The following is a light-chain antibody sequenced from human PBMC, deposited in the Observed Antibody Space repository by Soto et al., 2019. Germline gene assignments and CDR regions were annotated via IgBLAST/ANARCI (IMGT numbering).Light chain of an antibody. V-gene: IGLV3-1*01. J-gene: IGLJ2*01. Sequence: SYELTQPPSVSVSPGQTASITCSGDKLGDKYACWYQQKPGQSPVLVIYQDSKRPSGIPERFSGGNSGNTATLTISGTQAMDEADYYCQAWDSSTAVFGGGTKLTVL. CDR3: QAWDSSTAV. CDR2: QDS. CDR1: KLGDKY.